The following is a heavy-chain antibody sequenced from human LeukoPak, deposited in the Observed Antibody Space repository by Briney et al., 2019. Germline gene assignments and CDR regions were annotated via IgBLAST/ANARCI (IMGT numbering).Heavy chain of an antibody. Sequence: KTGGSLRLSCAASGFTFSTYSMNWVRQAPGKGLEWVSSISTSGSHIYYADSVKGRFTISRDNAKNSLYLQMHSLRAEDTAVYYCARDYDEDYWGQGTLVTVSS. CDR1: GFTFSTYS. CDR2: ISTSGSHI. V-gene: IGHV3-21*01. CDR3: ARDYDEDY. J-gene: IGHJ4*02. D-gene: IGHD5-12*01.